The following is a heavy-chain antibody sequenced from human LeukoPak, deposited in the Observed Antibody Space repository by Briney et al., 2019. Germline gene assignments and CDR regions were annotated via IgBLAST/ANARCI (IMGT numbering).Heavy chain of an antibody. J-gene: IGHJ5*01. V-gene: IGHV3-23*01. CDR1: GFTFYDYA. CDR2: ITSSGDAT. Sequence: GGSLRLSCAASGFTFYDYAMSWVRQAPGKGLEWVSSITSSGDATFHADSVKDRFTIARDNSKSTLYLQMSRLRVEDTAVYYCAKDRPNYHESNGHYYRLNGDSWGQGTLVTVSS. CDR3: AKDRPNYHESNGHYYRLNGDS. D-gene: IGHD3-22*01.